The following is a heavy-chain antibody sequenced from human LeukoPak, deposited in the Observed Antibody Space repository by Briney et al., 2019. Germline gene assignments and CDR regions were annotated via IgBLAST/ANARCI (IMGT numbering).Heavy chain of an antibody. D-gene: IGHD2-2*02. CDR3: TTDWLGYCSSTSCYNLGWFDP. CDR1: GFTFSNAW. J-gene: IGHJ5*02. V-gene: IGHV3-15*01. Sequence: GGSLRLSCAASGFTFSNAWMSWVRQAPGKGLGWVGRIKSKTDGGTTDYAAPVKGRFTISRDDSKNTLYLQVNRLKTEDTAVYYCTTDWLGYCSSTSCYNLGWFDPWGQGTLVTVSS. CDR2: IKSKTDGGTT.